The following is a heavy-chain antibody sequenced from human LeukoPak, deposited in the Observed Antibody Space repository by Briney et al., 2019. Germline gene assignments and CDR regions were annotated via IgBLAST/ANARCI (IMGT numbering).Heavy chain of an antibody. CDR1: GFTFSSYS. D-gene: IGHD1-14*01. J-gene: IGHJ6*03. CDR3: ARSPAAGYYYYYYMDV. CDR2: IYSGGST. V-gene: IGHV3-66*01. Sequence: PGGSLRLSCAASGFTFSSYSMNWVRQAPGKGLEWVSVIYSGGSTYYADSVKGRFTISRDNSKNTLYLQMNSLRAEDTAVYYCARSPAAGYYYYYYMDVWGKGTTVTISS.